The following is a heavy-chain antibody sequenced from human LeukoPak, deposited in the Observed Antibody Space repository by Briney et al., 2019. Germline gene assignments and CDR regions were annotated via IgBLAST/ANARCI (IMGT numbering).Heavy chain of an antibody. CDR3: ARVGPPDYYDSSGYPIGAYYFDY. CDR2: INHSGST. J-gene: IGHJ4*02. V-gene: IGHV4-34*01. Sequence: SETLSLTCAVYGGSFSGYYWSWIRQPPGEGLEWIGEINHSGSTNYNPSLKSRVTISVDTSKNQFSLKLSSVTAADTAVYYCARVGPPDYYDSSGYPIGAYYFDYWGQGTLVTVSS. D-gene: IGHD3-22*01. CDR1: GGSFSGYY.